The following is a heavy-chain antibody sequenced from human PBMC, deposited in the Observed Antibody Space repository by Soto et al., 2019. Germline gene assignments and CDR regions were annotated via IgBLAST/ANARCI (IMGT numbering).Heavy chain of an antibody. CDR3: ARTGTPAGY. V-gene: IGHV1-18*03. Sequence: QVQLVQSGAEVKKPGASVKVSCKASGYTFTSYAISWVRQAPGQGLEWMGWISAYNGNTNYAQTLQGRVTMTADTPTTTAYRAVRSLRSDVMAVYYCARTGTPAGYWGQGTLVTSSS. CDR2: ISAYNGNT. J-gene: IGHJ4*02. CDR1: GYTFTSYA.